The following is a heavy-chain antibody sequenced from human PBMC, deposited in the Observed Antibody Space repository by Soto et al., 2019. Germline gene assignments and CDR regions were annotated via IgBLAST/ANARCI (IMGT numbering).Heavy chain of an antibody. V-gene: IGHV4-39*07. CDR3: ARGSGSGWPGEYFQH. Sequence: SETLPLTCTVSGGSISNRISCWGWIRQPPGKGLEWIGKIYYIGNTYYNPSLKSRVTISVDTSKNQFSLKLSSVTAADTAVYYCARGSGSGWPGEYFQHWGQGTLVTVSS. CDR1: GGSISNRISC. J-gene: IGHJ1*01. D-gene: IGHD6-19*01. CDR2: IYYIGNT.